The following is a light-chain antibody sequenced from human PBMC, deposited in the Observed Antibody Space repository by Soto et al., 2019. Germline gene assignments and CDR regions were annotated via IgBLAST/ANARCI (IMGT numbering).Light chain of an antibody. J-gene: IGKJ1*01. CDR2: KAS. CDR1: QSISNW. Sequence: DLQMTQSPSTLSASVGDRVTITCRASQSISNWLAWYQQKPGKAPKLLIYKASSLESGVPSRFSGSGSGTEFTLTISSLQPDDFATYYCQQYSSYSRTFGQGTKVEIK. V-gene: IGKV1-5*03. CDR3: QQYSSYSRT.